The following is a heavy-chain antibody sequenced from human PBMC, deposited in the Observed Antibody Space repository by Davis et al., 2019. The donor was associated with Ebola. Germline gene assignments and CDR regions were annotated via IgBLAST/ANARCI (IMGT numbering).Heavy chain of an antibody. CDR2: IWADERSK. D-gene: IGHD2-2*01. CDR1: GFSVRNYG. V-gene: IGHV3-33*01. J-gene: IGHJ6*04. Sequence: GESLKISCAPSGFSVRNYGMHWVRQAPGKGLEWVALIWADERSKDYVDSVKGRFNISKDTSKNTLYLQMNNLRVEDTAVYYCARDRDIVVGRMDVWGKGTTVTVSS. CDR3: ARDRDIVVGRMDV.